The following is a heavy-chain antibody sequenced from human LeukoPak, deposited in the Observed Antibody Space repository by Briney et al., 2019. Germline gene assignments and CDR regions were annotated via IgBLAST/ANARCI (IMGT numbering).Heavy chain of an antibody. Sequence: SVKVSCKASGGTFSTYAISWVRQAPGQGLEWMGGIIPIFGTANYAQKFQGRVTITTDESTSTAYMVLSSLRSEDTAVYYCARDRGDSSWPYYMDVWGKGTTVTVSS. J-gene: IGHJ6*03. D-gene: IGHD6-13*01. V-gene: IGHV1-69*05. CDR3: ARDRGDSSWPYYMDV. CDR1: GGTFSTYA. CDR2: IIPIFGTA.